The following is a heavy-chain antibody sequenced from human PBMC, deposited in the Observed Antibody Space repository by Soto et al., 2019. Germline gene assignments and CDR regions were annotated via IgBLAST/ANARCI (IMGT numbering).Heavy chain of an antibody. V-gene: IGHV3-23*01. CDR2: ISSGGGST. CDR3: AKVRYTGAYAPFDY. Sequence: EVHLLESGGALVQPGGSLRLSCAASGFTFSNYVMTWVRQAPGKGLEWVSGISSGGGSTYYADSVKGRFTITRDNSNDTLYLQMNSLRGEDTAIYYCAKVRYTGAYAPFDYWGQGTLVTVSS. D-gene: IGHD5-12*01. J-gene: IGHJ4*02. CDR1: GFTFSNYV.